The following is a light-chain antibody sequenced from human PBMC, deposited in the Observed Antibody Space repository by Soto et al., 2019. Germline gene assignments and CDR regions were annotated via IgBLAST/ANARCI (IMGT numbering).Light chain of an antibody. CDR1: QSIRRW. Sequence: DIEMTQYNSTLSASVGDRVTINCRASQSIRRWLAWYQQRPGKAPKVLIYDASSLESGVPSRFSGSGSGTEFTLTIICLQPDDFATYYCQLSQILLGPFGQGTKV. CDR2: DAS. CDR3: QLSQILLGP. V-gene: IGKV1-5*01. J-gene: IGKJ1*01.